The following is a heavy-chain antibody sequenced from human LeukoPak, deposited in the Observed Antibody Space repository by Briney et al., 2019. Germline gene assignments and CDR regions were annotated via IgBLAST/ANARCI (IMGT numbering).Heavy chain of an antibody. V-gene: IGHV3-30*18. CDR3: AKDIKWLLYYYGMDV. J-gene: IGHJ6*02. CDR2: ISYDGSNK. D-gene: IGHD3-22*01. CDR1: GFTFSSYA. Sequence: PGGSLRLSCAASGFTFSSYAMPWVRQAPGKGLEWVAVISYDGSNKYYADSVKGRFTISRDNSKNTLYLHMNSLRSEDTAMYYCAKDIKWLLYYYGMDVWGQGTTVTVSS.